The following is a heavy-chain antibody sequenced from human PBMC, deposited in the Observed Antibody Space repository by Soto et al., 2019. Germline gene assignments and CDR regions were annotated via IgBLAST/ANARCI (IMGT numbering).Heavy chain of an antibody. V-gene: IGHV3-33*01. CDR1: GFSLESHG. J-gene: IGHJ5*02. CDR3: VRGSCNNATCWQGHWLNP. Sequence: QVQLVESGGGVVQPGTDLRISCEVSGFSLESHGMHWVRQFPGKGLEWVAVIWFDGSKKFYADSVQGRFTISRDNSKNTVFLDMTGLTADDAALYYCVRGSCNNATCWQGHWLNPWGQGTRVIVSA. CDR2: IWFDGSKK. D-gene: IGHD6-19*01.